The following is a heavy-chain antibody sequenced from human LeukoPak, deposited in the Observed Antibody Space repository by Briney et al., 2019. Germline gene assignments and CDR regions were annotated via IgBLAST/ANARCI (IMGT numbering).Heavy chain of an antibody. J-gene: IGHJ4*02. CDR1: GGSFSGYY. CDR2: INHSGST. Sequence: SETLSLTCAVYGGSFSGYYWSWIRQPPGKGLEWIGEINHSGSTNYNPSLKSRVTISVDTSKNRFSLKLSSVTAADTAVYYCARGYSSSPPTYYFDYWGQGTLVTVSS. D-gene: IGHD6-13*01. CDR3: ARGYSSSPPTYYFDY. V-gene: IGHV4-34*01.